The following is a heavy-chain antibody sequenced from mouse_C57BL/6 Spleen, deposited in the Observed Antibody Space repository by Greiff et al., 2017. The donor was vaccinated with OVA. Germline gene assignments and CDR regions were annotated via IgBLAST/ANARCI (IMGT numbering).Heavy chain of an antibody. D-gene: IGHD1-1*01. V-gene: IGHV1-82*01. J-gene: IGHJ4*01. CDR3: ARGTYYYGSSHYYAMDY. Sequence: VQLQQSGPELVKPGASVKISCKASGYAFSSSWMNWVKQRPGKGLEWIGRIYPGDGDTNYNGKFKGKATLTADKSSSTAYMQLSSLTSEDSAVYFCARGTYYYGSSHYYAMDYWGQGTSVTVSS. CDR1: GYAFSSSW. CDR2: IYPGDGDT.